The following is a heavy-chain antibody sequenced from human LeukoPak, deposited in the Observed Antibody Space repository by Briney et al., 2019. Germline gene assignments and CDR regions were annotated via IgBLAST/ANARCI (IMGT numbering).Heavy chain of an antibody. V-gene: IGHV3-48*01. J-gene: IGHJ3*01. Sequence: GSLKLSCAVSGFPFSDYSMNWVRQAPGKGLEWISYISGSGTIYYADSVKGRFTISRDNAQRLVYLQMNSLRAEDTAVYYCTNFKPPAPDALDVWGQGTLITVSS. CDR1: GFPFSDYS. D-gene: IGHD2/OR15-2a*01. CDR3: TNFKPPAPDALDV. CDR2: ISGSGTI.